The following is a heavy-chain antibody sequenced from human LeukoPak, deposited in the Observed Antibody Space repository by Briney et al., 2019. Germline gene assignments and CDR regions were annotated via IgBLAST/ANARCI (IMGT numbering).Heavy chain of an antibody. CDR3: ATSLGYDILTGYYRAFDY. J-gene: IGHJ4*02. CDR1: GFTFSSYG. D-gene: IGHD3-9*01. Sequence: GGSLRLSCAASGFTFSSYGMSWVRQAPGKGLEWVSAISGSGGSTYYADSVKGRFTISRDNSKNTLYLQMNSLRAEDTAVYYCATSLGYDILTGYYRAFDYWGQGTLVTVSS. V-gene: IGHV3-23*01. CDR2: ISGSGGST.